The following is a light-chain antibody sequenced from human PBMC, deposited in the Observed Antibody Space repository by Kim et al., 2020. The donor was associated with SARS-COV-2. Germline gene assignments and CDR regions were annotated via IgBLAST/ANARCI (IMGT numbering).Light chain of an antibody. V-gene: IGKV3-20*01. CDR1: QSVGSNS. CDR2: DAS. Sequence: SPGEGATLSCRTSQSVGSNSRAWYQQKPGQAPSLLIYDASSRASGIPDRFSGSGSGTDFTLTISSLEPEDFAVYYCQQYDGSPRSFGQGTKVDIK. CDR3: QQYDGSPRS. J-gene: IGKJ1*01.